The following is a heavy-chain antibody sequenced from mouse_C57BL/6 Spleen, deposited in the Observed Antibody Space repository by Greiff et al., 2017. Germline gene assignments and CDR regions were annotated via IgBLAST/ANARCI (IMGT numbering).Heavy chain of an antibody. CDR1: VYAFSSYW. V-gene: IGHV1-80*01. CDR2: LYPGDGDA. Sequence: LVESGAELVKPGASVKISCKASVYAFSSYWMNWVKQRPGKGLARIGQLYPGDGDANYNGKFKGKATLTADESSSTAYMQLSSLTSVYSAVYFCARVGFTTVYYYAMDYWGQGTSVTVSS. J-gene: IGHJ4*01. D-gene: IGHD1-1*01. CDR3: ARVGFTTVYYYAMDY.